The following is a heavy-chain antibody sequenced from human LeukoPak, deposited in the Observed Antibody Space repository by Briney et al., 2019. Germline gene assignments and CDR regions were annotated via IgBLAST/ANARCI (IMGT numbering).Heavy chain of an antibody. D-gene: IGHD4-23*01. Sequence: GGSLRLSCIPSRFTFGDYAMRGFRQAPGRGLGGVGFIRGKAYGGTTEYAASVKGRFTISRDDSKSIAYLQMNSLKTEDTAVYYCTRDQAGGNSDIDYWGQGTLVTVSS. CDR1: RFTFGDYA. V-gene: IGHV3-49*03. CDR3: TRDQAGGNSDIDY. J-gene: IGHJ4*02. CDR2: IRGKAYGGTT.